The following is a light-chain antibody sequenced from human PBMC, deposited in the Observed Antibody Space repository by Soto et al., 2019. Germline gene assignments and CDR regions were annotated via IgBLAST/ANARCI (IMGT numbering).Light chain of an antibody. Sequence: QSVLTQPPSASGTPGQRVTISCSGSRSNIGSNYVYWFQQLPGTAPRLLIFRNYQRPSGVPDRFSGSKSGTSASLAISGLRSGDEADYYCAAWDDSLSVYYVFGTGTKVTVL. J-gene: IGLJ1*01. V-gene: IGLV1-47*01. CDR3: AAWDDSLSVYYV. CDR2: RNY. CDR1: RSNIGSNY.